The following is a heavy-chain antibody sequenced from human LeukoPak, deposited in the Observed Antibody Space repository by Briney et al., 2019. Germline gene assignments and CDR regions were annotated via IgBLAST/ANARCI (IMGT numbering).Heavy chain of an antibody. J-gene: IGHJ6*03. CDR1: GYTFTGYY. Sequence: ASVKVSCKASGYTFTGYYMHWVRQAPGQGLEWMGWINPNSGGTNYAQKFQGRVTMTRDTSISTAYMELSRLRSDDTAVYYCARDRLGMAAAGTKNYMDVWGKGTTVTVSS. CDR3: ARDRLGMAAAGTKNYMDV. V-gene: IGHV1-2*02. D-gene: IGHD6-13*01. CDR2: INPNSGGT.